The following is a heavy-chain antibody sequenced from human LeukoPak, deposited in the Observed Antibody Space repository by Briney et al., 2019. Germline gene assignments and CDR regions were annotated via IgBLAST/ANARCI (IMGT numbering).Heavy chain of an antibody. V-gene: IGHV4-31*03. CDR3: ARDAHLLNSGYDY. D-gene: IGHD5-12*01. Sequence: TSQTLSLTCTVSGGSISSGGYYWSWIRQHPGKGLEWIGYIYYSGSTYYNPSHKSRVTISVDTSKNQFSLKLSSVTAADTAAYYCARDAHLLNSGYDYWGQGTLVTVSS. CDR1: GGSISSGGYY. J-gene: IGHJ4*02. CDR2: IYYSGST.